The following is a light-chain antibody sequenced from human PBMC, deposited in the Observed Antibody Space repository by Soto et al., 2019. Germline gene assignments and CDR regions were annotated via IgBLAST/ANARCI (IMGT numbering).Light chain of an antibody. CDR1: QSVSSN. CDR3: QQYNNWPPIT. V-gene: IGKV3-15*01. J-gene: IGKJ5*01. CDR2: GAS. Sequence: EIVMTQSPATLSVSPGERATLSCRASQSVSSNLAWYQQKPGQAPRLLIYGASTRDTGIPARFSGSGSGTEFTLTISSLQSEDFVVYYCQQYNNWPPITVGQGTRLEIK.